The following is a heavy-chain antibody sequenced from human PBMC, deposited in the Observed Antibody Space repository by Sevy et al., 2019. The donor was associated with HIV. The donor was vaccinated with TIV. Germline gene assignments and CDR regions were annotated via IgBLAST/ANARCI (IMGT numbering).Heavy chain of an antibody. D-gene: IGHD3-22*01. CDR2: ISGIGSST. CDR1: GFTFNTHA. Sequence: GGSLRLSCAASGFTFNTHAMNWVRQAPGKGLEWVSVISGIGSSTYYADSVKGRFTISRDNSKNTLYLQMNSLRADDPDVYYCAKELNPALESMIEVIFRSLKGFDVWGQGTMATVSS. V-gene: IGHV3-23*01. CDR3: AKELNPALESMIEVIFRSLKGFDV. J-gene: IGHJ3*01.